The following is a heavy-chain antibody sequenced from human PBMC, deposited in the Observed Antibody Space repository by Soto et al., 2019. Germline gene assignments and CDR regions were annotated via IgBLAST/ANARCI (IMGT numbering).Heavy chain of an antibody. V-gene: IGHV3-7*01. D-gene: IGHD3-3*01. CDR1: GFTFSSYW. CDR2: IKQDGSEK. CDR3: ARAGSSTYYDFWSGFRPPRYFDY. J-gene: IGHJ4*02. Sequence: GGSLRLSCAASGFTFSSYWMSWVRQAPGKGLEWVANIKQDGSEKYYVDSVKGRFTISRGNAKNSLYLQMNSLRAEDTAVYYCARAGSSTYYDFWSGFRPPRYFDYWGQGTLVTV.